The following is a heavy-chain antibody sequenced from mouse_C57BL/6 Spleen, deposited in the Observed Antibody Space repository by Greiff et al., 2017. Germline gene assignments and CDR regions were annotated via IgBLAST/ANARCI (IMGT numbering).Heavy chain of an antibody. Sequence: VQLQQSGAELVRPGASVKLSCKASGYTFTTYPIEWMKQNHGKSLEWIGNFHPYNDDTKYNEKFKGKATLTVEKSSSTAYLELSRLPSEDSSVYDCARRDSSGYGFAYWGQGTLVTVSA. CDR2: FHPYNDDT. CDR1: GYTFTTYP. CDR3: ARRDSSGYGFAY. J-gene: IGHJ3*01. V-gene: IGHV1-47*01. D-gene: IGHD3-2*02.